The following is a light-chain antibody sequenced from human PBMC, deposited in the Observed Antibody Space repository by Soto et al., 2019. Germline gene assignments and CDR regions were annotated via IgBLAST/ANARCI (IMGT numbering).Light chain of an antibody. V-gene: IGKV3-15*01. J-gene: IGKJ2*01. CDR1: QTINNN. CDR2: GAS. CDR3: QQYGGVPYT. Sequence: VMTQAPATLSVSPGERATLSCRASQTINNNVAWYQLKDGQVPRLVIYGASTRATDIPARFSGSGSGTEFTLTISRLEPEDFAIYYCQQYGGVPYTFGQGTKVDIK.